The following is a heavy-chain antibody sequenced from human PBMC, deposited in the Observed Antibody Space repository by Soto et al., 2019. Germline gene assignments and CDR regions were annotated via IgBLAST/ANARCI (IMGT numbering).Heavy chain of an antibody. V-gene: IGHV3-11*06. CDR1: GFTFSDYY. CDR2: ISSSSSYT. J-gene: IGHJ4*02. CDR3: ARDPLGYYDSSGPYYFDY. D-gene: IGHD3-22*01. Sequence: QVQLVESGGGLVKPGGSLRLSCAASGFTFSDYYMSWIRQAPGKGLEWVSYISSSSSYTNYADSVKGRFTISRDNAKNSLYLQMNSLRAEDTAVYYCARDPLGYYDSSGPYYFDYWGQGTLVTVSS.